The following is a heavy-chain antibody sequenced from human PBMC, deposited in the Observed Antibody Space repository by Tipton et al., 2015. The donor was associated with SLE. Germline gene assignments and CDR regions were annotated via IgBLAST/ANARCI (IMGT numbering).Heavy chain of an antibody. D-gene: IGHD1-26*01. Sequence: TLSLTCNVSGGSIRSYYWSWVRQPPGKGLEWIGYIYYTGSAYYSPSLKSRVTISVDTSKNQFSLKLNSVTAGDTAVYYCARDPVGGGTYQLDAFDIWGQGRMVTVSS. J-gene: IGHJ3*02. CDR2: IYYTGSA. V-gene: IGHV4-59*01. CDR3: ARDPVGGGTYQLDAFDI. CDR1: GGSIRSYY.